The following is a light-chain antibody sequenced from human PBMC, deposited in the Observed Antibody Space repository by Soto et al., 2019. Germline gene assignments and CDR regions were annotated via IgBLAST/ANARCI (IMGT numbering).Light chain of an antibody. CDR3: QQYGSSPWT. CDR1: QSVSSSY. Sequence: EIVLTQSPGTLSLSPGEGATLPCRASQSVSSSYLAWYQQKPGQAPRLLIYGASSRATGIPDRFNGSGSGTDFTLTISRLEPEDFAVYYCQQYGSSPWTFGQGTKV. V-gene: IGKV3-20*01. J-gene: IGKJ1*01. CDR2: GAS.